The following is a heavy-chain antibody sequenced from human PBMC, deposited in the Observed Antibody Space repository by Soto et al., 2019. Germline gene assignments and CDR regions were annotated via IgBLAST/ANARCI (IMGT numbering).Heavy chain of an antibody. D-gene: IGHD6-13*01. Sequence: ASVKVSCKASGYTFTSYYMHWVRQAPGQGLEWMGIINPSSGDTKYSQRFKDRVTITRDTSANTAYLELSSLGSEDTAVYYCARVSSSTWGYYFDCWGQGMLVTVSS. CDR3: ARVSSSTWGYYFDC. CDR2: INPSSGDT. CDR1: GYTFTSYY. J-gene: IGHJ4*02. V-gene: IGHV1-46*01.